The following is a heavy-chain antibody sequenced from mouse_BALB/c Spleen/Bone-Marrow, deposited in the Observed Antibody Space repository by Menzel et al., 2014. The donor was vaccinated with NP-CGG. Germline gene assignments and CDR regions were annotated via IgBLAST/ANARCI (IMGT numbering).Heavy chain of an antibody. CDR3: ARTGFDY. D-gene: IGHD4-1*01. Sequence: VKVVESGPGLVAPSQSLSITCTVSGFSLTSYGVHWVRQPPGKGLEWLGVIWAGGSTNYNSALMSRLSISKDNSKSQVFLKMNSLQTDDTAMYYCARTGFDYWGQGPSLTVSS. J-gene: IGHJ2*03. V-gene: IGHV2-9*02. CDR2: IWAGGST. CDR1: GFSLTSYG.